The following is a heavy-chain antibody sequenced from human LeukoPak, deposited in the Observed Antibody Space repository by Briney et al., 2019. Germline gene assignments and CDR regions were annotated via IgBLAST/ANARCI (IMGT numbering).Heavy chain of an antibody. CDR2: IIPILGIA. V-gene: IGHV1-69*04. Sequence: SVKVSCKASGGTFSSYAISWVRQAPGQGLEWMGRIIPILGIANYAQKFRGRVTITADKSTSTAYMELSSLRSEDTAVYYCVSQVVVVAQGRGYLDYWGQGTLVTVSS. D-gene: IGHD2-15*01. J-gene: IGHJ4*02. CDR1: GGTFSSYA. CDR3: VSQVVVVAQGRGYLDY.